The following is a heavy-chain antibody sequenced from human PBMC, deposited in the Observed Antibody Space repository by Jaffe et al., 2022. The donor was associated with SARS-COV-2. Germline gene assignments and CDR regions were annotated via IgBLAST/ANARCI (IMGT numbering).Heavy chain of an antibody. D-gene: IGHD3-3*01. V-gene: IGHV4-61*02. CDR3: ARGITIFGVVRVGMDV. CDR1: GGSISSGSYY. Sequence: QVQLQESGPGLVKPSQTLSLTCTVSGGSISSGSYYWSWIRQPAGKGLEWIGRIYTSGSTNYNPSLKSRVTISVDTSKNQFSLKLSSVTAADTAVYYCARGITIFGVVRVGMDVWGQGTTVTVSS. CDR2: IYTSGST. J-gene: IGHJ6*02.